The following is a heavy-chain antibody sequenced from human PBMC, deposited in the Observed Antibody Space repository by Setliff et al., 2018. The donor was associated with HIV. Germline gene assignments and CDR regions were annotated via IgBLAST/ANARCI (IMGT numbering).Heavy chain of an antibody. CDR2: ISPYNGIT. CDR3: AKTSVGATGLYAFDI. CDR1: GYSFTSHG. J-gene: IGHJ3*02. V-gene: IGHV1-18*01. Sequence: ASVKVSCKASGYSFTSHGLHWVRQAPGQGLEWVGWISPYNGITNYAQNLQGRVTIITDTSTSTAYMELRSLTSDDTAVYFCAKTSVGATGLYAFDIWGQGTMVTVSS. D-gene: IGHD1-26*01.